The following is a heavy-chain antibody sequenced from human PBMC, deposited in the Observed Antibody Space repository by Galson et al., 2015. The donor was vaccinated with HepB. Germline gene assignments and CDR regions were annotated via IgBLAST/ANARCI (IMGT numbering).Heavy chain of an antibody. Sequence: SVKVSCKASGYKFTIYYIHWVRQVPGQGLEWMGIINPSGGTTEYAQNFKGRVTMTRDTSTNTVYMELSSLRSEDTAMYYCARGSRFDDVSTGFYNQWFGPWGQGALVTVSS. V-gene: IGHV1-46*03. CDR3: ARGSRFDDVSTGFYNQWFGP. CDR1: GYKFTIYY. J-gene: IGHJ5*02. D-gene: IGHD3-9*01. CDR2: INPSGGTT.